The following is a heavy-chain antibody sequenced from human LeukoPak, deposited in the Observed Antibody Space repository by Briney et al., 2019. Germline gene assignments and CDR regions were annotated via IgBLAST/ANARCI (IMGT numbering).Heavy chain of an antibody. D-gene: IGHD5-24*01. V-gene: IGHV4-59*01. J-gene: IGHJ3*02. CDR1: GGSISGYY. CDR2: IYYSGST. CDR3: ARLQSDAFDI. Sequence: ASETLSLTCTVSGGSISGYYWSWIRQPPGKGLEWIGYIYYSGSTNYNPSLKSRVTISVDTSKNQFSLKLSSVTAADTAVYYCARLQSDAFDIWGQGTMVTVSS.